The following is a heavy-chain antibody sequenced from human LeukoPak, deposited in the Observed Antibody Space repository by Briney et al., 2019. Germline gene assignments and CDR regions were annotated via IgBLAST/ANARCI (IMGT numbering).Heavy chain of an antibody. V-gene: IGHV3-33*01. Sequence: GGSLRLSCAASGYTFRNHGMPWVRRAPGKGLEWVAVIWYDGSKKYYADSVKGRFTISRDDSKSTMYLQMTTLRVEDTAVYYCARDPSSSFDYWGQGALVIVSS. J-gene: IGHJ4*02. CDR2: IWYDGSKK. CDR1: GYTFRNHG. CDR3: ARDPSSSFDY.